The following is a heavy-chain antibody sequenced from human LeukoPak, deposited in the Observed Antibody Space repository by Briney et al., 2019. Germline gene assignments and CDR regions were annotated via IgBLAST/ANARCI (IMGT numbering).Heavy chain of an antibody. V-gene: IGHV3-38-3*01. Sequence: GGSLRLSCAASGFTVSSNEMSWVRQAPGKGLEWVSSISGGSTYYADSRKGRFTISRDNSKNTLHLQMNSLRAEDTAVYYCARVGYYDSSGYYSDWFDPWGQGTLVTVSS. D-gene: IGHD3-22*01. J-gene: IGHJ5*02. CDR3: ARVGYYDSSGYYSDWFDP. CDR1: GFTVSSNE. CDR2: ISGGST.